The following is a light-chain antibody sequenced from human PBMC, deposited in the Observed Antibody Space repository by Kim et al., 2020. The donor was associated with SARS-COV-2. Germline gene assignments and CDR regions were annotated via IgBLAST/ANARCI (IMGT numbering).Light chain of an antibody. CDR2: GKN. J-gene: IGLJ2*01. CDR3: NFRGSNVNVV. CDR1: SLRSYY. V-gene: IGLV3-19*01. Sequence: SSELTQDPAVSVALGQTVRITCQGDSLRSYYATWYQQKPGQAPIVVIYGKNNRPSGIPDRFSGSSLGNTASLTITGTQAGDEADYYCNFRGSNVNVVFGG.